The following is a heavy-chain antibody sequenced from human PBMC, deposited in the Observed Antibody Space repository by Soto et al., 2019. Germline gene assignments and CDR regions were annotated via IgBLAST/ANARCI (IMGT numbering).Heavy chain of an antibody. CDR3: ARGYYYGSWSHPDYYYYGLDG. D-gene: IGHD3-10*01. CDR1: GYTFNSYG. V-gene: IGHV1-18*01. Sequence: ASVKVSCKASGYTFNSYGISWVRQAPGQGLEWMGWISAYNGNTNYVQKVQGRVTMTTDTSTSTAYMELRSLRSEDTAVYYCARGYYYGSWSHPDYYYYGLDGCGQGTTVTVYS. J-gene: IGHJ6*02. CDR2: ISAYNGNT.